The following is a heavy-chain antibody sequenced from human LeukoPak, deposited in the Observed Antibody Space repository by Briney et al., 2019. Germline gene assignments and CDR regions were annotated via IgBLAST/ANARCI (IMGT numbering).Heavy chain of an antibody. CDR1: GGSISSYF. D-gene: IGHD5/OR15-5a*01. CDR2: IYYSGST. CDR3: ARGEDIVSTISGDAFDI. J-gene: IGHJ3*02. V-gene: IGHV4-59*01. Sequence: PSETLSLTCTVSGGSISSYFWNWIRQPPGKGMEWIGYIYYSGSTNYNPSLKSRVTISVDTSKYQFSLNLNSVTAADTAVYYCARGEDIVSTISGDAFDIWGQGTMVIVAS.